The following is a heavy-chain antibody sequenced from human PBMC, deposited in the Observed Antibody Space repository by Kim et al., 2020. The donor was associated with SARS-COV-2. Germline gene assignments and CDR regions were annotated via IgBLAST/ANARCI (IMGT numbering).Heavy chain of an antibody. CDR3: ARARAGLVGVGIDV. D-gene: IGHD2-2*01. Sequence: GGSLRLSCAASGFTFSDYYMDWVRQAPGKGLEWVGRIRNKANSYTTEYAASANGRFTISRDDSKLYLQMNSLKSEDTAMYYCARARAGLVGVGIDVWGQGATVSVSS. V-gene: IGHV3-72*01. J-gene: IGHJ6*02. CDR1: GFTFSDYY. CDR2: IRNKANSYTT.